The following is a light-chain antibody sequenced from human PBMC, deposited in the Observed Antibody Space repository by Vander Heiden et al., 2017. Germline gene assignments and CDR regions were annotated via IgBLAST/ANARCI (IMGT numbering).Light chain of an antibody. J-gene: IGKJ1*01. CDR3: QQYYSWPWT. Sequence: EILLTQSPATLSVSPGESATLSCRASQTVSTNVAWYQQRPGQAPRLLIYGASTRATGMPARVLAGGSGTGFTLTITSLQSEDFAVYYCQQYYSWPWTFGQGTNVEI. V-gene: IGKV3-15*01. CDR2: GAS. CDR1: QTVSTN.